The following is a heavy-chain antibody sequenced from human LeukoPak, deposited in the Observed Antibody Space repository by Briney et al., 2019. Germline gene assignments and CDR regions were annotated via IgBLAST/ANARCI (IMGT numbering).Heavy chain of an antibody. V-gene: IGHV3-23*01. CDR3: AKGGNVLRFFDWLLPDFDY. Sequence: GGSLRLSCAASGFTFTSYAMSWVRQAPGKGLEWVSVISGSGGSTHYADSVKGRFTISRDNSKNTLYLQMNSLRAEDTAIYYCAKGGNVLRFFDWLLPDFDYWGQGTLVTVSS. J-gene: IGHJ4*02. CDR2: ISGSGGST. CDR1: GFTFTSYA. D-gene: IGHD3-9*01.